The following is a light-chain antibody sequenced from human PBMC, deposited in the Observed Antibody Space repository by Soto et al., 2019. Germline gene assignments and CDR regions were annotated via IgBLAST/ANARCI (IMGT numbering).Light chain of an antibody. CDR2: DTS. Sequence: QAVVTQEPSLTVSPGGTVTLTCGSSTGTVTSSHYPYWFQQKPGQAPRTLIYDTSKKHFWTPARFSGSLLGGKAALTLSGAQPEDEADYDCLLSYSGARVFGGGTKLTVL. CDR3: LLSYSGARV. CDR1: TGTVTSSHY. J-gene: IGLJ3*02. V-gene: IGLV7-46*01.